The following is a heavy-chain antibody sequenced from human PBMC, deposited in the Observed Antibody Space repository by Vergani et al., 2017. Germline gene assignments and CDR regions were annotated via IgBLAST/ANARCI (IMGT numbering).Heavy chain of an antibody. CDR3: ARGDRLYYYDSSGYDREQLYYFDY. D-gene: IGHD3-22*01. CDR1: GGSFSGYY. CDR2: INHSGST. V-gene: IGHV4-34*01. Sequence: QVQLQQWGAGLLKPSETLSLTCAVYGGSFSGYYWSWIRQPPGKGLEWIGEINHSGSTNYNPSLKSRVTISVDTSKNQFSLKLSSVTAAVTAVYYCARGDRLYYYDSSGYDREQLYYFDYWGQGTLVTVSS. J-gene: IGHJ4*02.